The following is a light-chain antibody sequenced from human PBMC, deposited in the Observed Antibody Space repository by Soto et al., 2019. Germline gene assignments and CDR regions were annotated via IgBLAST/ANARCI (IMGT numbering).Light chain of an antibody. Sequence: EIVLTQSPATLSLSPGERATLSCRASQSVSSYFAWYQQKPGQAPRLLLYDASNSATGIPARFSGSGSGTDFTLTISSQEPEDFAVYYCQQRTNWPTFGGGTKVEIK. CDR2: DAS. CDR3: QQRTNWPT. V-gene: IGKV3-11*01. J-gene: IGKJ4*01. CDR1: QSVSSY.